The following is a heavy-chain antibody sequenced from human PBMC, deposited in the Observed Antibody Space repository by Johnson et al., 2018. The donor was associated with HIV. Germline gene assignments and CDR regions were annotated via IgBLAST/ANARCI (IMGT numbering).Heavy chain of an antibody. CDR2: VTGTGGDT. Sequence: VQLVESGGGLVQPGGSLRLYCAASGFTFSSYGMSWVRQAPGKGLEWVSGVTGTGGDTYYADSVKGRFTISRDNSKNTLYLQMNSLRPEDTAVYYCARDARYSRSWPDAFDIWGQGTMVTVSS. J-gene: IGHJ3*02. CDR1: GFTFSSYG. V-gene: IGHV3-23*04. D-gene: IGHD6-13*01. CDR3: ARDARYSRSWPDAFDI.